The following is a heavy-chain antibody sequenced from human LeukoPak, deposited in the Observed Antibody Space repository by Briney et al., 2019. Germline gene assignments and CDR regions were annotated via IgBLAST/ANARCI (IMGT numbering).Heavy chain of an antibody. D-gene: IGHD1-26*01. CDR1: GGSVSRNSDY. CDR3: ARDEVGATSSFDY. CDR2: IYYGGST. V-gene: IGHV4-39*07. J-gene: IGHJ4*02. Sequence: PSETLSLTCTVSGGSVSRNSDYWGWIRQPPGKGLEWIGSIYYGGSTYYNPSLKSRVTISVDTSKNQFSLKLSSVTAADTAVYYCARDEVGATSSFDYWGQGTLVTVSS.